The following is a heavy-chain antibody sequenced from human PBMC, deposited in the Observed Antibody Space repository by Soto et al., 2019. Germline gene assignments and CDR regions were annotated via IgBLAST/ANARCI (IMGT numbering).Heavy chain of an antibody. V-gene: IGHV3-23*01. Sequence: GGSLRLSCAASGFTFRTYDMSWVRQAPGKGLEWVSGISGTDGSTSYIDSVKGRFTISRDDSEDTLYLQMNSLRAEDTAVYYCAKRACSTASCSYFDYWGQGTLVTVSS. D-gene: IGHD2-2*01. CDR3: AKRACSTASCSYFDY. CDR1: GFTFRTYD. J-gene: IGHJ4*02. CDR2: ISGTDGST.